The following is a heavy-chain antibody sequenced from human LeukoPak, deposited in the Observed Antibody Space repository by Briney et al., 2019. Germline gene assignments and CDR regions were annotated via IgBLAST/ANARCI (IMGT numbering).Heavy chain of an antibody. D-gene: IGHD3-22*01. V-gene: IGHV1-69*13. Sequence: ASVKVSCKASGGTFSSYAISWVRQAPGQGLEWMGGIIPIFGTANYAQKFQGRVTITADESTSTAYMELSSLRSEDTAVYYCARRQTDSSGEGGAFDVWGQGTMVTVSS. CDR2: IIPIFGTA. CDR3: ARRQTDSSGEGGAFDV. CDR1: GGTFSSYA. J-gene: IGHJ3*01.